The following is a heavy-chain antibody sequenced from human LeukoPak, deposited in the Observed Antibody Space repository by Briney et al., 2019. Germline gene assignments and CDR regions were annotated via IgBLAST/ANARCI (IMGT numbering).Heavy chain of an antibody. V-gene: IGHV3-48*03. CDR3: ARASQWFGELGYYYGMDV. D-gene: IGHD3-10*01. CDR2: ISSSGSTI. CDR1: GFTFSSYE. J-gene: IGHJ6*02. Sequence: GALRLSCAASGFTFSSYEMNWVRQAPGKGLEWVSHISSSGSTIYYADSVKGRFTISRDNAKNSLYLQMNSLRAEDTAVYYCARASQWFGELGYYYGMDVWGQGTTVTVSS.